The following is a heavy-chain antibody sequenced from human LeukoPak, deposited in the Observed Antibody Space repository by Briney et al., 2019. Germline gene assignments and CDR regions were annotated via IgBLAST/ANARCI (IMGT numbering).Heavy chain of an antibody. J-gene: IGHJ4*02. CDR3: AKSSYSSSWYGDS. CDR1: GFTFSSYA. V-gene: IGHV3-23*01. D-gene: IGHD6-13*01. Sequence: GGSLRLSCAASGFTFSSYAMSWVRQAPGKGLEWVSAISGSGGGTNYADSVKGRFTISRDNSKDTLYLQMNSLRAEDTALYYCAKSSYSSSWYGDSRGQGALVTVSS. CDR2: ISGSGGGT.